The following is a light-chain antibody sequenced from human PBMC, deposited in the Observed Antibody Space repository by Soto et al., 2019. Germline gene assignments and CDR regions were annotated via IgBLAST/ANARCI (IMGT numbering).Light chain of an antibody. Sequence: EVVMTQSPATLSLSPGERATLSCRASQSVSSDLAWYQQKPGQAPRLLIYGASTRATDIPARFSGGGSGTEFTLTISSLQSEDFAIYYCQQYKDWPPITFGPGTRVDFK. J-gene: IGKJ3*01. V-gene: IGKV3-15*01. CDR1: QSVSSD. CDR2: GAS. CDR3: QQYKDWPPIT.